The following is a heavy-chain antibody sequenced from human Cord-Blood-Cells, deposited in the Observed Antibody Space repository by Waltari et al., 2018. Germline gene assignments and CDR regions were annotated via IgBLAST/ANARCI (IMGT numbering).Heavy chain of an antibody. CDR2: IIPIFGTA. CDR1: GGPFSSYA. Sequence: QVQLVQSGAEVKTPGSSVKVSCKASGGPFSSYAVSWVRQAPGPGLEWMGGIIPIFGTANYAQKFQGRVTITADESTSTAYMELSSLRSEDTAVYYCAVMTTVTTSTYYYYGMDVWGQGTTVTVSS. D-gene: IGHD4-4*01. J-gene: IGHJ6*02. CDR3: AVMTTVTTSTYYYYGMDV. V-gene: IGHV1-69*01.